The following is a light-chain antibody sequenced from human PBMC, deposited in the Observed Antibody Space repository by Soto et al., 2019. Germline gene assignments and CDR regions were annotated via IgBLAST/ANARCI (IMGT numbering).Light chain of an antibody. V-gene: IGKV3-20*01. Sequence: EIVLTQSPGTLSLSPGERATLSCRASQSVTSRDLAWDQQKPGQAPRLLNYAASTMATGIPDRFSGSVSGTYVTLTISRLEPEDFAVYYCQQYGIPPMYTFGQGTKLEIK. CDR2: AAS. CDR1: QSVTSRD. J-gene: IGKJ2*01. CDR3: QQYGIPPMYT.